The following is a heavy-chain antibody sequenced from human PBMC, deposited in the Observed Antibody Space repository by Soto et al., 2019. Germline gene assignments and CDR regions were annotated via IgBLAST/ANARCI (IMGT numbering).Heavy chain of an antibody. J-gene: IGHJ6*02. Sequence: ESGGGVVQPGRSLRLSCAASGFTFSSYGMHWVRQAPGKGLEWVAVIWYDGSNKYYADSVKGRFTISRDNSKNTLYLQMNSLRAEDTAVYYCARYCGGDCYYCYGMDVWGQGTTVTVSS. CDR1: GFTFSSYG. CDR3: ARYCGGDCYYCYGMDV. D-gene: IGHD2-21*02. CDR2: IWYDGSNK. V-gene: IGHV3-33*01.